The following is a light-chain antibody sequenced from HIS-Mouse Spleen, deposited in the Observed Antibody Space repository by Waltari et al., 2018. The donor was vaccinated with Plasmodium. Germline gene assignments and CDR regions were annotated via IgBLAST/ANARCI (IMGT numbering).Light chain of an antibody. CDR1: SSDVGGYNY. CDR2: DVS. CDR3: CSYAGSYTYV. V-gene: IGLV2-11*02. Sequence: QSALTQPRSVSGSPGQSVPISCTGTSSDVGGYNYVSCYQQPPGKAPNLMIYDVSKRPSGVPDRFSGSKSGNTASLTISGLQAEDEADYYCCSYAGSYTYVFGTGTKVTVL. J-gene: IGLJ1*01.